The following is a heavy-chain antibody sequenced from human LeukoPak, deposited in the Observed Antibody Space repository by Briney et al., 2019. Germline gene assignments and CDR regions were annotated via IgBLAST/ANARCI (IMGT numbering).Heavy chain of an antibody. CDR1: GFTFSTYA. J-gene: IGHJ5*02. V-gene: IGHV3-23*01. Sequence: GGSLRLSCAASGFTFSTYAMTWVRQAPGKGLEWVSLISGTGGSTYYADSVKGRFTISRDNSKNTLYLQMNSLRAEDTAVYYXXXXXEPLVGVHRWGDWFDPWGQGTLVTVSS. CDR3: XXXXEPLVGVHRWGDWFDP. CDR2: ISGTGGST. D-gene: IGHD1-26*01.